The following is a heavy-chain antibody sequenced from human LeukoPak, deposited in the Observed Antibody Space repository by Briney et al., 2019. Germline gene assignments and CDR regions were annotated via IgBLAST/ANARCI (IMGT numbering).Heavy chain of an antibody. Sequence: GGSLRLSCSASGFTFSRSAMTWVRQTPGKGLDWVSSISSSGNTYYADSVKGRFTISRDNSKNMLYLQMNSLRAEDTAVYYCVKGRISEDGLDFWGQGTLVTVSS. J-gene: IGHJ4*02. CDR1: GFTFSRSA. V-gene: IGHV3-23*01. CDR2: ISSSGNT. D-gene: IGHD6-13*01. CDR3: VKGRISEDGLDF.